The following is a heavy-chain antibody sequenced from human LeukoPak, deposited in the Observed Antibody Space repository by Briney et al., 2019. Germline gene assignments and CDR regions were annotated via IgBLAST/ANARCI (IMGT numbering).Heavy chain of an antibody. Sequence: PSETLSLTCAVSGGAINSNSYFWGWIRQPPGKGREWIVSIYYGGSTYYNPSLKSRVTISVDTSKNQFSLKLSSVTAADTAVYYCARRASFYGALHYFDYWGQGTLVTVSS. J-gene: IGHJ4*02. CDR1: GGAINSNSYF. V-gene: IGHV4-39*01. CDR3: ARRASFYGALHYFDY. CDR2: IYYGGST. D-gene: IGHD4-17*01.